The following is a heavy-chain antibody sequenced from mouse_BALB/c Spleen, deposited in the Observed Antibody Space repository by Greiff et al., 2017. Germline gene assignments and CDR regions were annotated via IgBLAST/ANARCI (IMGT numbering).Heavy chain of an antibody. CDR1: GYTFTDYY. D-gene: IGHD1-1*01. Sequence: QVQLKQSGPELVKPGASVKISCKASGYTFTDYYINWVKQKPGQGLEWIGWIYPGSGNTKYNEKFKGKATLTVDTSSSTAYMQLSSLTSEDTAVYFCARRDYGSSYDYWGQGTTLTVSS. CDR2: IYPGSGNT. CDR3: ARRDYGSSYDY. V-gene: IGHV1-84*02. J-gene: IGHJ2*01.